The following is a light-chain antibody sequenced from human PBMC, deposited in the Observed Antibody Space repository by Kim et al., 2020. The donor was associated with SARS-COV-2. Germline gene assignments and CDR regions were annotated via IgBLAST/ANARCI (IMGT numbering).Light chain of an antibody. V-gene: IGLV1-47*01. CDR3: AAWDDSLSGVV. CDR1: RSNCGSNY. Sequence: GQTFTIPCPGRRSNCGSNYVYWYQHLPGTAPKLLIYRNNQRPSGVPDRFSGSKSGTSASLAISGLRSEDDADYYCAAWDDSLSGVVFGGGTQLTVL. J-gene: IGLJ2*01. CDR2: RNN.